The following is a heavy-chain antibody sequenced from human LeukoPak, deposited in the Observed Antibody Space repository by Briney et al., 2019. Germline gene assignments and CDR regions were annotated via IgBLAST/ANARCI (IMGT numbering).Heavy chain of an antibody. Sequence: EASVKVSCKASGYTFTSYDINWVRQATGQGLEWMGWMNPNSGNTGYAQKFQGRVTITADKSTSTAYMELSSLRSEDTAVYYCASHGARTWAYCGGDCYSTHLDYWGQGTLVTVSS. J-gene: IGHJ4*02. CDR3: ASHGARTWAYCGGDCYSTHLDY. CDR1: GYTFTSYD. V-gene: IGHV1-8*03. CDR2: MNPNSGNT. D-gene: IGHD2-21*02.